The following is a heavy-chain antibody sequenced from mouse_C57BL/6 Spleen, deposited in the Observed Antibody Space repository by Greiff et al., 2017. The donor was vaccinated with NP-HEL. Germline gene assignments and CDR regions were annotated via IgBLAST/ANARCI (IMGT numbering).Heavy chain of an antibody. Sequence: EVQLQQSGPELVKPGASVKISCKASGYTFTDYYMNWVKQSHGKSLEWIGDINPNNGGTSYNQKFKGKATLTVDKSSSTAYMELRSLTSEDSAVYYCARSAQATYFDYWGQSTTLTVSS. D-gene: IGHD3-2*02. CDR2: INPNNGGT. J-gene: IGHJ2*01. CDR1: GYTFTDYY. CDR3: ARSAQATYFDY. V-gene: IGHV1-26*01.